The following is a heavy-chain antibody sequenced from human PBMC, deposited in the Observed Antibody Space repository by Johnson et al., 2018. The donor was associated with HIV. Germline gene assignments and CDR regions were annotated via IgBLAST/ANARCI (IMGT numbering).Heavy chain of an antibody. Sequence: QVQLVESGGGVVQPGRSLRLSCAASGYTFSGYGMHWVRQAPGKGLEWLAVIWKDGKTKYYADSVKGRFTISRDNSKNTLYLQMNSLRAEDTAVYYCARGRSSSAYAVDIWGQGTMVTVSS. CDR3: ARGRSSSAYAVDI. V-gene: IGHV3-33*01. CDR2: IWKDGKTK. J-gene: IGHJ3*02. D-gene: IGHD6-13*01. CDR1: GYTFSGYG.